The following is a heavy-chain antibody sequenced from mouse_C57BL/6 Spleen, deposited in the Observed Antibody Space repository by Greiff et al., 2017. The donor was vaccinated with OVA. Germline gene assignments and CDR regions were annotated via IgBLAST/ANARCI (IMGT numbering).Heavy chain of an antibody. CDR3: TRRPLTYFDY. CDR1: GYTFTDYE. V-gene: IGHV1-15*01. J-gene: IGHJ2*01. Sequence: VQLQQSGAELVRPGASVTLSCKASGYTFTDYEMPWVKQTPVHGLEWIGAIDPATGGTAYNQKFKGKAILTADKSSSTAYMELRSLTSEDSAVYYCTRRPLTYFDYWGQGTTLTVSS. CDR2: IDPATGGT.